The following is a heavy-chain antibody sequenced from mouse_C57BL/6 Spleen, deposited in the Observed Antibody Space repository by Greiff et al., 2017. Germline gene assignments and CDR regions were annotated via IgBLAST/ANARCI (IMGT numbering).Heavy chain of an antibody. CDR1: GFSFNTYA. V-gene: IGHV10-1*01. CDR2: ISSKSSTSAT. J-gene: IGHJ4*01. CDR3: VRHEGIAKDY. Sequence: EVQLQQSGGGLVQPKGSLKLSCAASGFSFNTYAMNWVRQAPGQGLEWVARISSKSSTSATYYADSVKDRFTISRDDSESMLYLQKNNLKTEDTAMYYCVRHEGIAKDYWGQGTSVTVSS.